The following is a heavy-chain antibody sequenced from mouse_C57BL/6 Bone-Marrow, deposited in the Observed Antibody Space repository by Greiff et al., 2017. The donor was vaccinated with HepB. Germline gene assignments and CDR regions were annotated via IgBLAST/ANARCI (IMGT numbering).Heavy chain of an antibody. CDR1: GYTFTDYY. CDR3: ARSRVRQEAWFAY. J-gene: IGHJ3*01. D-gene: IGHD2-14*01. Sequence: EVQLQQSGPELVKPGASVKISCKASGYTFTDYYMNWVKQSHGKSLEWIGDINPNNGGTSYNQKFKGKATLTVDKSSSTAYMELRSLTSEDSAVYYCARSRVRQEAWFAYWGQGTLVTVSA. V-gene: IGHV1-26*01. CDR2: INPNNGGT.